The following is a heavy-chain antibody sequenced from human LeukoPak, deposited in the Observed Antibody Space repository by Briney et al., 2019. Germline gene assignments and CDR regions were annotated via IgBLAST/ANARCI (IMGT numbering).Heavy chain of an antibody. D-gene: IGHD7-27*01. J-gene: IGHJ4*02. V-gene: IGHV4-34*01. Sequence: SETLSLTCTVSGYSISNGYYWSWIRPPPGKGLEWIGEINHSGSTNYNPSLKSRVTISVDTSKNQFSLKLSSVTAADTAVYYCARGLNWAKKGGIDYWGQGTLVTVSS. CDR1: GYSISNGYY. CDR3: ARGLNWAKKGGIDY. CDR2: INHSGST.